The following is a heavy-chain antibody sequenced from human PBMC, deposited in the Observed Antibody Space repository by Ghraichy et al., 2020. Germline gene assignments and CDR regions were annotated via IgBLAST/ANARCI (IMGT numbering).Heavy chain of an antibody. D-gene: IGHD4-11*01. Sequence: GESLNISCAASGFTFDDYTMHWVRQAPGKGLEWVSLISWDGGSTYYADSVKGRFTISRDNSKNSLYLQMNSLRTEDTALYYCAKGLQYTIGGMDVWGQGTTVTVSS. CDR2: ISWDGGST. V-gene: IGHV3-43*01. CDR1: GFTFDDYT. CDR3: AKGLQYTIGGMDV. J-gene: IGHJ6*02.